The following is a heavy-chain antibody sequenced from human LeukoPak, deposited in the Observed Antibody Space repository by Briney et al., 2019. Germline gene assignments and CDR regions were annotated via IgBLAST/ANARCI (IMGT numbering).Heavy chain of an antibody. CDR3: ARRLGGTYSYAFDI. Sequence: GESLKISCKDSGYTFTSSWIAWVRQMPGKGLEWMGIIYPGDSDTRYSPSFQGRVTISSDKSISTAYLQWSSLKASDTAMYFCARRLGGTYSYAFDIWGQGTLVTVSS. D-gene: IGHD1-26*01. CDR2: IYPGDSDT. CDR1: GYTFTSSW. V-gene: IGHV5-51*01. J-gene: IGHJ3*02.